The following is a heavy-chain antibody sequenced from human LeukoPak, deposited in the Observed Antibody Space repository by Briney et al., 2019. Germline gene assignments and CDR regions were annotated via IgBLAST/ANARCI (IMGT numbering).Heavy chain of an antibody. V-gene: IGHV3-23*01. CDR3: AKDRAGYRGARGFDW. Sequence: PGGSLRLSCAASGFTFSTYAMSWVRQAPGKGLEWVSGISTSGDYTYDADSVGGRFIISRDNSKNTLYLQMNSLGAADTAVYYCAKDRAGYRGARGFDWWGQGTLVTVSS. J-gene: IGHJ4*02. CDR1: GFTFSTYA. CDR2: ISTSGDYT. D-gene: IGHD5-12*01.